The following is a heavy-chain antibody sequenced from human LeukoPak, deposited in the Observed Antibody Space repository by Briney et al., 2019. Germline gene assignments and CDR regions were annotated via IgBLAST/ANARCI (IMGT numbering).Heavy chain of an antibody. V-gene: IGHV1-46*01. CDR1: GYTFTSHY. J-gene: IGHJ4*02. Sequence: GASVKVSCKASGYTFTSHYMYWVRQAPGQGLEWMGIINPSGGSTNYAQKFQGRVTMTRDMSTSTVYMELSSLRSEDTAVYYCARDGRDYYDSSGYYSSLGAFDYWGQGTLVTVSS. CDR3: ARDGRDYYDSSGYYSSLGAFDY. D-gene: IGHD3-22*01. CDR2: INPSGGST.